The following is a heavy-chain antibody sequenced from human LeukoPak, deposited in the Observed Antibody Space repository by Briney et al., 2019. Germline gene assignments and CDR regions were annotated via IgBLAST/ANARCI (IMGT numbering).Heavy chain of an antibody. J-gene: IGHJ4*02. CDR3: AKATGYLL. Sequence: GGSLRLSCAASGFSFSNYAMSWVRQAPGKGLEWVSAISGRGANTYYADSVKGRFTISRDNSENTLYLQMNSLRAEDTAVYYCAKATGYLLWGQGTLVIVSS. CDR2: ISGRGANT. CDR1: GFSFSNYA. V-gene: IGHV3-23*01. D-gene: IGHD1-14*01.